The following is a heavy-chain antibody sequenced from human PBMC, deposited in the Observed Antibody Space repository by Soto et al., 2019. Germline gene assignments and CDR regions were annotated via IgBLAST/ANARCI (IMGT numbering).Heavy chain of an antibody. D-gene: IGHD5-18*01. CDR1: GNTFTNFG. CDR2: ISPYTDDP. V-gene: IGHV1-18*01. J-gene: IGHJ4*02. CDR3: ARGGFAYGYLDF. Sequence: QGQLVQSGVEVKKPGASVKVSCSASGNTFTNFGVTWVRQAPGQGLEWMGWISPYTDDPSYAQKFQGRVTMSTDTSTITAYMELTSLSPDDTAMYYCARGGFAYGYLDFWGQGTSATVSS.